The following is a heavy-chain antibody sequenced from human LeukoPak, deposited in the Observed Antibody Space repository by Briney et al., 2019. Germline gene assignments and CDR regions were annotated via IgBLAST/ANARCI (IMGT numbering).Heavy chain of an antibody. J-gene: IGHJ4*02. D-gene: IGHD1-26*01. CDR3: ARDGDWGAIDY. CDR2: IYYSGST. V-gene: IGHV4-59*01. CDR1: GVSISSYY. Sequence: SETLSLTCTVSGVSISSYYWSWIRQPPGKGLEWIGYIYYSGSTNYNPSLKSRVTISVDTSKNQFSLKLSSVTAADTAVYYCARDGDWGAIDYWGQGTLVTVSS.